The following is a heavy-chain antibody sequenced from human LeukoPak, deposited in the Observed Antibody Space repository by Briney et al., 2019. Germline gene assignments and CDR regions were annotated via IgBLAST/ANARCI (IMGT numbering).Heavy chain of an antibody. J-gene: IGHJ4*02. D-gene: IGHD6-19*01. CDR1: GFTFSSYS. CDR3: ARDRIAVAATETSFDY. CDR2: ISGSSSYI. V-gene: IGHV3-21*01. Sequence: GGSLRLSCAASGFTFSSYSMNWVRQAPGKGLEWVSSISGSSSYIYYADSVKGRFTISRGNAKNSLYLEMNSLRAEDTAVYYCARDRIAVAATETSFDYWGQGTLVTVSS.